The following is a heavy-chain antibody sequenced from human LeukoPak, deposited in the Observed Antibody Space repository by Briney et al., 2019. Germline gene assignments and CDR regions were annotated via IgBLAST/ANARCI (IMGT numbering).Heavy chain of an antibody. Sequence: ASVKVSCKASGYTFTGYYMHWVRQAPGQGLEWMGWINPNSGGTNYAQKFQGRVTMTRDTSISTACMELSRLRSDDTAVYYCARGVVGAPYFDYWGQGTLVTVSS. J-gene: IGHJ4*02. CDR3: ARGVVGAPYFDY. D-gene: IGHD1-26*01. V-gene: IGHV1-2*02. CDR1: GYTFTGYY. CDR2: INPNSGGT.